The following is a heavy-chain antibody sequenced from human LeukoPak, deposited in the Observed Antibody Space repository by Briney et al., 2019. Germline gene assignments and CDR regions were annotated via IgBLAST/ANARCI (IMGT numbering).Heavy chain of an antibody. J-gene: IGHJ4*02. V-gene: IGHV4-39*01. CDR2: VYYSGNT. Sequence: PSVTLSLTCNVSGGSISTSSYYWGWIRQPPGKGPEWIGSVYYSGNTYYSPSLKSRVTISVDTSKNQFSLKLSAVTAADTAVYYCARRGGSKIDYWGQGTLVTVSS. CDR1: GGSISTSSYY. CDR3: ARRGGSKIDY. D-gene: IGHD3-3*01.